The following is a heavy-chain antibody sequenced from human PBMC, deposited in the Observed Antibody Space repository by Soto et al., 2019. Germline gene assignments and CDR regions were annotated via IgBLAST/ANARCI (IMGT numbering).Heavy chain of an antibody. V-gene: IGHV3-9*01. CDR1: GFTFDDYA. CDR3: AKDNAGSGWYYFDY. CDR2: ISWNSGSI. Sequence: EVQLVESGGGLVQPGRSLRLSCAASGFTFDDYAMHWVRQAPGKGLEWVSGISWNSGSIGYADSVKGRFTISRDNAKNSLYLQMNRLRAEDTALYYCAKDNAGSGWYYFDYWGQGTLVTVSS. J-gene: IGHJ4*02. D-gene: IGHD6-19*01.